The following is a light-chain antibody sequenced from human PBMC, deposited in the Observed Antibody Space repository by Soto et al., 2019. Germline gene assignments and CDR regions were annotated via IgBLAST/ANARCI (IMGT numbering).Light chain of an antibody. CDR1: QSVSNN. V-gene: IGKV3D-15*01. CDR3: QQYSVWPLT. Sequence: EIVLTHSPATLSVSPGERAALSFRASQSVSNNLAWYQQRPGQPPRLLIFGASTRATGIPARFSGSGSEAEFALTISTLQSEDFAVYYCQQYSVWPLTFGGGTKVDIK. CDR2: GAS. J-gene: IGKJ4*01.